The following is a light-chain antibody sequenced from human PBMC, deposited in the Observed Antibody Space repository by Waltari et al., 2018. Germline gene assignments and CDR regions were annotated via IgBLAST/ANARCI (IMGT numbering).Light chain of an antibody. J-gene: IGLJ2*01. V-gene: IGLV2-8*01. Sequence: QSALTQPPSASGSPGQSVTISCTGSGSDFRDYDFVSWYQQHPGKAPKVILYEVIKRSSGVPDRFSGSKSGNTASLTVSGLQAEDEADYYCSSFAGRWIFGGGTKLTVL. CDR1: GSDFRDYDF. CDR3: SSFAGRWI. CDR2: EVI.